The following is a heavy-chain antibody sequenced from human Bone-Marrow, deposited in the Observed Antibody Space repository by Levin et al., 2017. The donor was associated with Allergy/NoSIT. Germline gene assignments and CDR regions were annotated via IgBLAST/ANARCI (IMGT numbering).Heavy chain of an antibody. V-gene: IGHV5-10-1*01. Sequence: GESLKISCKGSGYNFDTFWITWVRQMPGRGLEWIGRIDPSDSHTWYSPSFQGHVTLSVDKSSSTAYLRWRSLKASDTGIYYCAKLNAAAGTGLRDYDFWGQGTLVTVSS. CDR1: GYNFDTFW. CDR3: AKLNAAAGTGLRDYDF. D-gene: IGHD6-19*01. J-gene: IGHJ4*02. CDR2: IDPSDSHT.